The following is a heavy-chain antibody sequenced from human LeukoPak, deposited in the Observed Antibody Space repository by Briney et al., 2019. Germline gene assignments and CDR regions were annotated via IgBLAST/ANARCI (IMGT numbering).Heavy chain of an antibody. CDR3: AKGPRITLVRGGQWYYYMDV. V-gene: IGHV1-18*01. Sequence: ASVKVSCKASGYTFTSYGISWVRQAPGQGLEWMGWISAYNGNTNYAQKLQGRVTMTTDTSTSTVYMELSSLRSEDTAVYYCAKGPRITLVRGGQWYYYMDVWGKGTTVTISS. J-gene: IGHJ6*03. D-gene: IGHD3-10*01. CDR1: GYTFTSYG. CDR2: ISAYNGNT.